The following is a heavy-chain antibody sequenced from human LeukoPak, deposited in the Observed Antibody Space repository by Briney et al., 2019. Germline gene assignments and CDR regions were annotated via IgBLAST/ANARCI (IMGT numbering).Heavy chain of an antibody. D-gene: IGHD3-22*01. CDR1: GYTFTCYY. V-gene: IGHV1-2*02. CDR3: ARDGRYYYDSSGYLTTLDY. J-gene: IGHJ4*02. Sequence: ASVKVSCKASGYTFTCYYMHWVRQAPGQGPEWMGWINPNSGGTNYAQKFQGRVTMTRDTSISTAYMELSRLRSDDTAVYYCARDGRYYYDSSGYLTTLDYWGQGTLVTVSS. CDR2: INPNSGGT.